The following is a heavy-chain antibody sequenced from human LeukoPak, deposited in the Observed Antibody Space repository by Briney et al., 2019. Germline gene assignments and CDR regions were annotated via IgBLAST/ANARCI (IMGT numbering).Heavy chain of an antibody. Sequence: GGSLRLSCAASGFTFSSYAMHWVRQAPGKGLEWVAVISYDGSNKYYADSVKGRFTISRDNSKNTLYLQMNSLRAEDTAVYYCAGNPGPPHSSSKSLDVWGKGTTVTVSS. CDR1: GFTFSSYA. CDR3: AGNPGPPHSSSKSLDV. D-gene: IGHD6-13*01. V-gene: IGHV3-30*04. CDR2: ISYDGSNK. J-gene: IGHJ6*04.